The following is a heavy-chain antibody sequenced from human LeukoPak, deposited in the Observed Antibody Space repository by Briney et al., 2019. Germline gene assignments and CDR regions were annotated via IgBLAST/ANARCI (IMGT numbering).Heavy chain of an antibody. V-gene: IGHV3-7*01. CDR1: GFTFSSYW. Sequence: GGSLRLPCAASGFTFSSYWMSWVRQAPGKGLEWVANIKQDGSEKYYVDSVKGRFTISRDNAKNSLYLQMNSLRAEDTAVYYCAREASRVTYYYDSSGQNWFDPWGQGTLVTVSS. CDR2: IKQDGSEK. CDR3: AREASRVTYYYDSSGQNWFDP. D-gene: IGHD3-22*01. J-gene: IGHJ5*02.